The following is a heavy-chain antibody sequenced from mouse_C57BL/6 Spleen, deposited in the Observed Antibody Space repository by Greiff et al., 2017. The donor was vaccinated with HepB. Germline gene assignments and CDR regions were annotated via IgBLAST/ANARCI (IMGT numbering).Heavy chain of an antibody. Sequence: QVQLKQSGAELVMPGASVKLSCKASGYTFTSYWMHWVKQRPGQGLEWIGEIDPSDSYTNYNQKFKGKSTLTVDKSSSTAYMQLSSLTSEDSAVYYCATPGTGYAMDYWGQGTSVTVSS. CDR3: ATPGTGYAMDY. V-gene: IGHV1-69*01. CDR2: IDPSDSYT. CDR1: GYTFTSYW. D-gene: IGHD3-3*01. J-gene: IGHJ4*01.